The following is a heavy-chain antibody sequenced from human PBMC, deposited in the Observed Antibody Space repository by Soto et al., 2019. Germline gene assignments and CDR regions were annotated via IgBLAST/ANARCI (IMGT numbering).Heavy chain of an antibody. CDR2: IYYSGTT. J-gene: IGHJ4*02. D-gene: IGHD5-12*01. V-gene: IGHV4-39*01. CDR3: ARLAYSHYST. Sequence: SETLSLTCTVSGGSIKVGGYYCGWILQPPGKGLEWVATIYYSGTTYYNPSLKSRLTIYMDTSRNQFSLDLTSVTAADTAVYYCARLAYSHYSTWGQGNLVT. CDR1: GGSIKVGGYY.